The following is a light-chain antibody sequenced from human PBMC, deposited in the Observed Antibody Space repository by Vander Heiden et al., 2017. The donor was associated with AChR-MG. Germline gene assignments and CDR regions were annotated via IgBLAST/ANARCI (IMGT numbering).Light chain of an antibody. V-gene: IGKV1-27*01. J-gene: IGKJ3*01. Sequence: DIQMTQSPSSLSASVGDRVTITCRANQGLANYLAWYQQKPGKVPKLLIYAASTLQSGVPSRFSGSGFGTDFTLTISGLQAEDVATYYCQKDNTSPLTFGHGTKVDIK. CDR2: AAS. CDR3: QKDNTSPLT. CDR1: QGLANY.